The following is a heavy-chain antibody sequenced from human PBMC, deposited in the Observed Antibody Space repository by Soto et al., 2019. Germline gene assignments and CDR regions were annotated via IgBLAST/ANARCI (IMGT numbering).Heavy chain of an antibody. J-gene: IGHJ4*02. CDR2: ISYDGSSK. Sequence: QVQLVESGGGVVQPGRSLRLSCAASGFTFSSYGMHWVRQAPGKGLEWVAVISYDGSSKYYADSVKGRFTISRDNSKNTLYLQMNSLRPEDTAVYYCAKEISSYTSGWTGFDYWDQGTLVTVSS. D-gene: IGHD6-19*01. CDR3: AKEISSYTSGWTGFDY. V-gene: IGHV3-30*18. CDR1: GFTFSSYG.